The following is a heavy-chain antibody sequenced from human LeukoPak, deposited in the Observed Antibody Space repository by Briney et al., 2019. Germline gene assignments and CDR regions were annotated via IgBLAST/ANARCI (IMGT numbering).Heavy chain of an antibody. Sequence: ASVTVSFRASGYTFTGYYMHWVRQAPGQGREWMGWINPNSGGTNYAQKFQGRVTMTRDTSISTAYMELSRLRSDDTAVYYCARPYSSSWLGFDYWGQGTVVTVSS. V-gene: IGHV1-2*02. J-gene: IGHJ4*02. CDR3: ARPYSSSWLGFDY. D-gene: IGHD6-13*01. CDR1: GYTFTGYY. CDR2: INPNSGGT.